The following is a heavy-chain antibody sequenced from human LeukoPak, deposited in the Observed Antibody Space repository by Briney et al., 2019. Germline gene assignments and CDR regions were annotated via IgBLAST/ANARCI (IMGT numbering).Heavy chain of an antibody. CDR3: ARVAGIQLPLLASDY. CDR2: IKQDGSEK. Sequence: GGSLRLSCAASGFTCSSYWMSWVRQAPGKGLEWVANIKQDGSEKYYVDSVKGRFTISRDNAKNSLYLQMNSLRAEDTAVYYCARVAGIQLPLLASDYWGQGTLVTVSS. CDR1: GFTCSSYW. D-gene: IGHD5-18*01. V-gene: IGHV3-7*01. J-gene: IGHJ4*02.